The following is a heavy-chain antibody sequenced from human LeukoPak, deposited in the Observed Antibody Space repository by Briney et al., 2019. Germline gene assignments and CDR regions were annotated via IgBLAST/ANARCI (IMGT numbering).Heavy chain of an antibody. CDR2: ISGSGGST. V-gene: IGHV3-23*01. CDR3: AKARDYVWGSYRYFFDY. J-gene: IGHJ4*02. Sequence: GGSLRLSCAASGFTFSGYAMSWVRQAPGKGLEWVSAISGSGGSTYYADSVKGRFTISRDNSKNTLYLQMNSLRAEDTAVYYCAKARDYVWGSYRYFFDYWGQGTLDTVSS. D-gene: IGHD3-16*02. CDR1: GFTFSGYA.